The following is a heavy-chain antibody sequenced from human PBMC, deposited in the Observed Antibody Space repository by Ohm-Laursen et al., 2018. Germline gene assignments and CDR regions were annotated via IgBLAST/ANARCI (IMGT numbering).Heavy chain of an antibody. CDR3: ARRTYGGASAFDI. V-gene: IGHV3-23*01. D-gene: IGHD1-26*01. Sequence: SLRLSCAASGFTFDDYAMSWVRQAPGKGLEWVSAISGSGGSTYYADSVKGRFTISRDNSKNTLYLQMNSLRAEDTAVYYCARRTYGGASAFDIWGQGTMVTVSS. CDR2: ISGSGGST. CDR1: GFTFDDYA. J-gene: IGHJ3*02.